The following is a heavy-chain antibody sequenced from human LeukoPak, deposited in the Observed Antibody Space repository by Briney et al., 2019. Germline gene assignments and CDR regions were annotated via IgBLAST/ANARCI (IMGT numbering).Heavy chain of an antibody. CDR3: STGSGHAFDI. J-gene: IGHJ3*02. CDR2: INSDGSST. D-gene: IGHD3-10*01. Sequence: GGSLRLSCAASGFTFSSYWMHWVRQVPGKGLVWVSRINSDGSSTSYADSVKGRFTISGDNAKNTLYVQMDSLRAEDTAVYYCSTGSGHAFDIWGRGTMVTVSS. V-gene: IGHV3-74*01. CDR1: GFTFSSYW.